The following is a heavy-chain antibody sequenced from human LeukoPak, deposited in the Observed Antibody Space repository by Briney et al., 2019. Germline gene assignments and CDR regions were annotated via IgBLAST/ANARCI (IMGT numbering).Heavy chain of an antibody. J-gene: IGHJ6*03. CDR1: GYSISSGYY. V-gene: IGHV4-38-2*02. Sequence: PSETLSLTCTVSGYSISSGYYWGWIRQPPGKGLEWIGGIYHSGSTYYNPSLKSRVTISVDTSKNQFSLKLSSVTAADTAVYYCARVRRGGAAAGPLSYYYYMDVWGKGTTVTVSS. CDR2: IYHSGST. CDR3: ARVRRGGAAAGPLSYYYYMDV. D-gene: IGHD6-13*01.